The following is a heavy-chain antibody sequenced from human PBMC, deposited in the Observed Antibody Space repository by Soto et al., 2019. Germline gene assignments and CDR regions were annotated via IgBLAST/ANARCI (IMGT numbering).Heavy chain of an antibody. CDR3: ARRYCSRADCYSDS. CDR2: IDPGDSSA. CDR1: GYTFFSFW. V-gene: IGHV5-10-1*01. J-gene: IGHJ4*02. Sequence: PGESVKISCXGSGYTFFSFWIVWVRQVPGKGLEWVGRIDPGDSSATYSPTFQGHVTISADRSTRSAYLQWRSLRASDTAIYFCARRYCSRADCYSDSWGQGSLVTVSS. D-gene: IGHD2-2*01.